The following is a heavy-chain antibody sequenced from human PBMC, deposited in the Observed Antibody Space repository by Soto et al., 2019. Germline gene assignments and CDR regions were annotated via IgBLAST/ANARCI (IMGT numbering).Heavy chain of an antibody. J-gene: IGHJ3*01. Sequence: EVHLVESGGGLVQPGGSLRLSCAASGFTFSSSEMYWVRQAPGKGLEWISYIHPGGQTIFYAESVKGRFTISRDNAKHSVNLQMNSLRAEDTAVYYCARRGSRWGRGTKVTVSS. V-gene: IGHV3-48*03. CDR1: GFTFSSSE. D-gene: IGHD2-15*01. CDR3: ARRGSR. CDR2: IHPGGQTI.